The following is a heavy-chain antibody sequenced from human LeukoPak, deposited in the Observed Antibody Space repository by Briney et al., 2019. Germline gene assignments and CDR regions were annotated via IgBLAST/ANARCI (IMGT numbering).Heavy chain of an antibody. D-gene: IGHD2-15*01. V-gene: IGHV4-61*01. CDR2: ISYSGST. CDR1: GGSVSSGSYY. Sequence: ASETLSLTCTVSGGSVSSGSYYWTWIRQPPGKGLEWIGYISYSGSTNYTPSLKSRVTISVDTSKNQFSLNLSSVTAADTAVYYCARRGSGGRSFDIWGQGTMVTVSS. J-gene: IGHJ3*02. CDR3: ARRGSGGRSFDI.